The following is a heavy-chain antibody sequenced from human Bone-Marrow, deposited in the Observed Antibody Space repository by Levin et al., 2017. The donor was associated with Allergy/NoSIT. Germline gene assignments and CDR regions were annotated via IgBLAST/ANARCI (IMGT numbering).Heavy chain of an antibody. D-gene: IGHD1-26*01. CDR3: ARDAVGASFWFDP. CDR2: ISSTGRYI. J-gene: IGHJ5*02. V-gene: IGHV3-21*06. Sequence: GGSLRLSCATSGFSFSSYSMNWVRQTPGKGLEWVSSISSTGRYIYYADSVKGRFTISRDNANNSLYLQMNSLRVDDTAVYYCARDAVGASFWFDPWGQGTLVTVSS. CDR1: GFSFSSYS.